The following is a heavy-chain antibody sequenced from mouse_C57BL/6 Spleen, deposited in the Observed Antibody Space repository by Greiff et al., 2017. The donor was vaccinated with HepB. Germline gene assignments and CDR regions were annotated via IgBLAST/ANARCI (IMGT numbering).Heavy chain of an antibody. Sequence: EVQLVESGGGLVKPGGSLKLSCAASGFTFSDYGMHWVRQAPEKGLEWVAYISSGSSTIYYADTVKGRFTISRDNAKNTLFLQMTSLRSEDTAMYYCARGRTGYWDVGFAYWGQGTLVTVSA. D-gene: IGHD4-1*01. V-gene: IGHV5-17*01. J-gene: IGHJ3*01. CDR1: GFTFSDYG. CDR2: ISSGSSTI. CDR3: ARGRTGYWDVGFAY.